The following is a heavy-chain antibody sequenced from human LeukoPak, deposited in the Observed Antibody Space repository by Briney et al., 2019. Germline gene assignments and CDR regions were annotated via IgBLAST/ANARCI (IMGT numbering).Heavy chain of an antibody. Sequence: SETLSLTCAVYGGSFSGYYWSWIRQPPGKGLEWIGEINHSGSTNYNPSLKSRVTISVDTSKNQFSLKLSSVTAADTAVYYCARGRVEQLGGGHDYWGQGTLVTVSS. J-gene: IGHJ4*02. CDR3: ARGRVEQLGGGHDY. V-gene: IGHV4-34*01. CDR2: INHSGST. D-gene: IGHD6-13*01. CDR1: GGSFSGYY.